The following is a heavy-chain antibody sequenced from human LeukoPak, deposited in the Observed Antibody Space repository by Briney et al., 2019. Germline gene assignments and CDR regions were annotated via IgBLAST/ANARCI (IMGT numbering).Heavy chain of an antibody. CDR1: GTSISRHY. Sequence: SETLSLTCTVSGTSISRHYWSWLRQSAGLGLEWLGYIFTTGSTTYNPSLEGRVTMSEDTSQNQLSLTLSSVTAADTAVYFCARQDGLWVGDLGGWFDFWGQGIQVTVSS. CDR3: ARQDGLWVGDLGGWFDF. CDR2: IFTTGST. V-gene: IGHV4-4*09. J-gene: IGHJ5*01. D-gene: IGHD3-10*01.